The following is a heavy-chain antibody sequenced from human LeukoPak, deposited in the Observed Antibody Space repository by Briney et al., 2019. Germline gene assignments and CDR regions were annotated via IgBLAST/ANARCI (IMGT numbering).Heavy chain of an antibody. CDR2: IKQDGSEK. D-gene: IGHD3-22*01. CDR3: AGYDSSGYYYVYFQH. CDR1: GFTFSSSW. V-gene: IGHV3-7*01. Sequence: GGSLRLSCAASGFTFSSSWMSWVRQAPGKGLEWVANIKQDGSEKYYVDSVKGRFTISRDNAKNSLYLQMNSLRAEDAAVYYCAGYDSSGYYYVYFQHWGQGTLVTVSS. J-gene: IGHJ1*01.